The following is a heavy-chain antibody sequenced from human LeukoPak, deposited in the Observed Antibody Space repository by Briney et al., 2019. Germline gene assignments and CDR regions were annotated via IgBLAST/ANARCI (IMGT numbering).Heavy chain of an antibody. CDR1: GYTFTGYY. CDR2: INPNSGGT. J-gene: IGHJ4*02. V-gene: IGHV1-2*02. CDR3: ARDPRYSYGSLLDY. D-gene: IGHD5-18*01. Sequence: ASVKVSCKASGYTFTGYYMHWVRQAPGQGLEWMGWINPNSGGTSYAQKFQGRVTITRDTSISTAYMELSRLRSDDTAVYYCARDPRYSYGSLLDYSGQGTLVTVSS.